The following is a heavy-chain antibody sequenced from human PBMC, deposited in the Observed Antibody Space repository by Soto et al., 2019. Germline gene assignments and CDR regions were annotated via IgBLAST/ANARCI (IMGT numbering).Heavy chain of an antibody. CDR2: ISLSSSTI. CDR1: GFPFSNYN. D-gene: IGHD3-16*01. Sequence: GGSLRLSCAASGFPFSNYNMNWVRQAPGKGLEWVSYISLSSSTIHYADSVKGRFIISRDNAKNSLYLQMNNLRDEDTAVYYCTRRLEGYYYYGLDVWGQGTTVTVS. V-gene: IGHV3-48*02. CDR3: TRRLEGYYYYGLDV. J-gene: IGHJ6*02.